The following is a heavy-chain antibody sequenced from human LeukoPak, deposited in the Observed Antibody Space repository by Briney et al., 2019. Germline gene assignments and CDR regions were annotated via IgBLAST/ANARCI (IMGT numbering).Heavy chain of an antibody. CDR3: ARELGYYYGSGSSDYYYYYYYMDV. CDR2: IYYIGST. V-gene: IGHV4-4*07. Sequence: PSETLSLTCIVSGGSISNYYWSWIRQPAGKGLEWIGSIYYIGSTYHNPSLKSRVTISVDTSKNQFSLKLSSVTAADTAVYYCARELGYYYGSGSSDYYYYYYYMDVWGKGTTVTISS. CDR1: GGSISNYY. D-gene: IGHD3-10*01. J-gene: IGHJ6*03.